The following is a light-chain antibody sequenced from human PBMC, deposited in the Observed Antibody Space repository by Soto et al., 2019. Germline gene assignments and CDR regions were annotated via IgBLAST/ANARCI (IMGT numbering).Light chain of an antibody. V-gene: IGKV1-12*01. CDR2: AAS. CDR3: HHATSLSWT. J-gene: IGKJ1*01. CDR1: QRISSW. Sequence: DVAITQTPSSVSASVGDRVTITCRASQRISSWLAWYQQKPGKAPMLLIYAASSLQSGVPPRFSGSGSGTDFTLTISSLQPEDFATYYCHHATSLSWTFRQGTKVDVK.